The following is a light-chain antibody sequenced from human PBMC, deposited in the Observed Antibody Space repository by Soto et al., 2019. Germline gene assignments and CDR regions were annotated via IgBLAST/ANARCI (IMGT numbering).Light chain of an antibody. Sequence: QSALTQPASVSGCPGQSITISCTGTSSDVGSYNLVSWYQQEPGKAPKVMIYEVNKRPSGVTNRFSGSKSGNTASLTISGLQAEDEADYYCCSYAGSSTHVFGNGTKLTVL. CDR1: SSDVGSYNL. V-gene: IGLV2-23*02. CDR2: EVN. CDR3: CSYAGSSTHV. J-gene: IGLJ1*01.